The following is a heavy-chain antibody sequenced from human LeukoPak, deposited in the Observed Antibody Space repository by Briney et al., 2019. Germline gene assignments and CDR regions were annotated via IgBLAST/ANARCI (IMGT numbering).Heavy chain of an antibody. V-gene: IGHV4-34*01. CDR2: INHSGST. J-gene: IGHJ5*02. CDR1: GGSFSGYY. D-gene: IGHD1-7*01. Sequence: SETLSLTCAVYGGSFSGYYWSWIRQPPGKGLEWIGEINHSGSTNSNPSLKSRVTISVDTSKNQFSLKLSSVTAADTAVYYCARGRRWNYNWFDPWGQGTLVTVSS. CDR3: ARGRRWNYNWFDP.